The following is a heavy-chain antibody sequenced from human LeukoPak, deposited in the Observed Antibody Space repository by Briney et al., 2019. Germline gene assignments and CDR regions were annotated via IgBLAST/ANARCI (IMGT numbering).Heavy chain of an antibody. J-gene: IGHJ4*02. CDR3: ARVVIVGATIGFDY. CDR1: GYTFTGYY. D-gene: IGHD1-26*01. Sequence: ASVTVSYMASGYTFTGYYMHWVRQAPGQGREWMGWINPNSGGTNYAQKFQGRVTMTRDTSISTAYMELSRLRSDDTAVYYCARVVIVGATIGFDYWGQGTLVTVSS. V-gene: IGHV1-2*02. CDR2: INPNSGGT.